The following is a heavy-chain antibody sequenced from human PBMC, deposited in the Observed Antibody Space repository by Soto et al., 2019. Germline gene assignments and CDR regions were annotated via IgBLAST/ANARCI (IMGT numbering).Heavy chain of an antibody. J-gene: IGHJ5*02. V-gene: IGHV4-30-4*01. CDR1: GGSISSGDYY. Sequence: QVQLQESGPGLVKPSQTLSLTCTVSGGSISSGDYYWSWIRQPPGKGLEWIGYIYYSGSTYYNPSLKSXXTXSXXTPKNQFSLKLSSVTAADTAVYYCARDPRGFGLDPWGQGTLVTVSS. CDR2: IYYSGST. D-gene: IGHD3-16*01. CDR3: ARDPRGFGLDP.